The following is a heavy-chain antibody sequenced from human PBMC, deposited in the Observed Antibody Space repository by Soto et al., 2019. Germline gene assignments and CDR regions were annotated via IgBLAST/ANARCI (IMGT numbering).Heavy chain of an antibody. CDR3: VSQRTTVPTQAYFDY. CDR2: VYYRGRS. CDR1: GGSVTNSSYY. Sequence: SETLSLTCTVSGGSVTNSSYYWGWIRQSPGKGLEWIGSVYYRGRSYSKSSVKSRVTISVDTSKNRFSLSLNSVTASDTAVYFCVSQRTTVPTQAYFDYSGPGALVTV. D-gene: IGHD4-17*01. V-gene: IGHV4-39*01. J-gene: IGHJ4*02.